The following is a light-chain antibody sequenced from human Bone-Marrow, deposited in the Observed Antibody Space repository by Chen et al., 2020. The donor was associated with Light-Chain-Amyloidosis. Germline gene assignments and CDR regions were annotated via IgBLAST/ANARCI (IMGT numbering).Light chain of an antibody. Sequence: QSVLTQSPSVSGAPGQRVIISCSGSSSNIGAGYDVHWCQQIPGTAPKLLIYGDNNRPSGVPDRVAGFKSGTSASLAIAGLQAEDEAHYFCQSYASSLSGVVFGGGAKLTVL. V-gene: IGLV1-40*01. CDR3: QSYASSLSGVV. CDR1: SSNIGAGYD. CDR2: GDN. J-gene: IGLJ2*01.